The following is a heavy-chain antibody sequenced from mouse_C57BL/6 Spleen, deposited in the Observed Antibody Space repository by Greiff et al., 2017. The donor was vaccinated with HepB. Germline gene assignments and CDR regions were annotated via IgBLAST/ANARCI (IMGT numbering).Heavy chain of an antibody. CDR3: ARYDYDSYYAMDY. J-gene: IGHJ4*01. CDR2: INPGSGGT. V-gene: IGHV1-54*01. D-gene: IGHD2-4*01. Sequence: VKLQESGAELVRPGTSVKVSCKASGYAFTNYLIEWVKQRPGQGLEWIGVINPGSGGTNYNEKFKGKATLTADKSSSTAYMQLSSLTSEDSAVYFCARYDYDSYYAMDYWGQGTSVTVSS. CDR1: GYAFTNYL.